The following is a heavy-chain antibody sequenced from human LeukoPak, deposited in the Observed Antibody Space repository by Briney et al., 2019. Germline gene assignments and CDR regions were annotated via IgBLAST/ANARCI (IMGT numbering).Heavy chain of an antibody. CDR1: GDSISTNSYY. CDR2: IYKSGST. Sequence: SETLSLTCTVSGDSISTNSYYWGWIRQPPGKGLEWIGNIYKSGSTYCNPSLKSRVTMSVDTSKNQFSLKLSSVTAADTAVYYCARPRYSATYTYYFDYWGQGTLVTVSS. D-gene: IGHD5-12*01. CDR3: ARPRYSATYTYYFDY. J-gene: IGHJ4*02. V-gene: IGHV4-39*01.